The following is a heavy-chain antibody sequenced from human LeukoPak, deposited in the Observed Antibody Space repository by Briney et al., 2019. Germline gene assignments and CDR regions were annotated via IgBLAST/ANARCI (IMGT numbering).Heavy chain of an antibody. J-gene: IGHJ6*02. CDR3: ARGGGLDV. Sequence: SGGSLRLPCAASGFTFSNYWMTWVRQAPGKGLEWVANINRDGSERYYVDSVKGRFTISRDNAKNSLYLQMSNLRAEDTAVYFCARGGGLDVWGQGATVTVSS. D-gene: IGHD3-16*01. CDR1: GFTFSNYW. CDR2: INRDGSER. V-gene: IGHV3-7*03.